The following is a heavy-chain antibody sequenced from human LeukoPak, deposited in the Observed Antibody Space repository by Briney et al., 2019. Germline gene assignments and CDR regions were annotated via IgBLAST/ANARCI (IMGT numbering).Heavy chain of an antibody. D-gene: IGHD2-2*02. V-gene: IGHV3-30*02. Sequence: GGSLRLSCAASGFTFSDYGMHWVRQAPGKGLEWVAFIRYDGSNKYYADSVKGRFTISRDDSKNTLYLQMNSLRAEDTAVYYCARRLYCTSSSCHTGPDAFDIWGQGIMVTVSS. J-gene: IGHJ3*02. CDR3: ARRLYCTSSSCHTGPDAFDI. CDR1: GFTFSDYG. CDR2: IRYDGSNK.